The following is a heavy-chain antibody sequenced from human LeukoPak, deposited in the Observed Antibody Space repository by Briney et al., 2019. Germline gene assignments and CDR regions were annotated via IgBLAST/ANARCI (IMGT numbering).Heavy chain of an antibody. CDR3: ARETPVGVPAAIDY. Sequence: SETLSLTCTVSGGSISSYYWSWIRQPAGKGLEWIGRIYTSGSTNYNPSLKSRVTMSVDTSKNQFSLKLSSVTAADTAVYYCARETPVGVPAAIDYWGQGTLVTVSS. D-gene: IGHD2-2*01. V-gene: IGHV4-4*07. CDR2: IYTSGST. CDR1: GGSISSYY. J-gene: IGHJ4*02.